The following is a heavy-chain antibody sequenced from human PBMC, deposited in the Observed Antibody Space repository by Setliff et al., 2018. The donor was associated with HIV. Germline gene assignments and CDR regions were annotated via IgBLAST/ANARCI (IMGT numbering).Heavy chain of an antibody. CDR3: ARQDIPTGYYLFDY. V-gene: IGHV1-69*05. CDR1: GDTFNNYG. CDR2: IIPIFKSA. J-gene: IGHJ4*02. D-gene: IGHD3-9*01. Sequence: GASVKVSCKVSGDTFNNYGLNWVRQAPGQGLEWMGGIIPIFKSADYAQKFQGRVTITTDESTSTAYMDLSGLKSEDTAIYYCARQDIPTGYYLFDYWGQGTQVTVSS.